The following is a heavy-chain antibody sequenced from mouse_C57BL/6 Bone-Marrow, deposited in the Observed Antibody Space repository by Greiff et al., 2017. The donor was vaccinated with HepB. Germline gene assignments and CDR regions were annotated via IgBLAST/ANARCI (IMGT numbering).Heavy chain of an antibody. J-gene: IGHJ4*01. D-gene: IGHD2-4*01. CDR1: GYTFTDYY. V-gene: IGHV1-76*01. Sequence: VQLQQSGAELVRPGASVKLSCKASGYTFTDYYINWVKQRPGQGLEWIARIYPGSGNTYYNEKFKGKATLTAEKSSSTAYMQLSSLTSEDSAVYFGARYHYDYDVGYYAMDYWGQGTSVTVSS. CDR3: ARYHYDYDVGYYAMDY. CDR2: IYPGSGNT.